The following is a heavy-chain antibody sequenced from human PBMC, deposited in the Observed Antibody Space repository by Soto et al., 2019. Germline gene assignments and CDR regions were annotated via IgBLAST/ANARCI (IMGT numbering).Heavy chain of an antibody. CDR3: ARGDGYIYGNTFDS. CDR1: GFTFNNYA. J-gene: IGHJ4*02. CDR2: ISYDGSSK. Sequence: QVQLVESGGGVVQPGRSLRPSCAASGFTFNNYAMHWVRQAPGKGLEWVAFISYDGSSKYYADSVTGRFTISRDNSRNTLYLQMNSLRTEDTAVYYCARGDGYIYGNTFDSWGQGNLVTVSS. D-gene: IGHD5-18*01. V-gene: IGHV3-30-3*01.